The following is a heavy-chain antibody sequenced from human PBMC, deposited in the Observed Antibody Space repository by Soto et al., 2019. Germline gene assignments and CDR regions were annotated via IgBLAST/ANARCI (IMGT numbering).Heavy chain of an antibody. Sequence: SGPTLVNPTQTLTLTCTFSGFSLSTSGVGVGWIRQPPGKALEWLALIYWNDDKRYSPSLKSRLTITKDTSKNQVVLTMNNMDPVATATYYCAHIPLGAGPSLTTMGYFDYWGQGTLVTAPQ. CDR1: GFSLSTSGVG. V-gene: IGHV2-5*01. CDR3: AHIPLGAGPSLTTMGYFDY. CDR2: IYWNDDK. J-gene: IGHJ4*02. D-gene: IGHD6-13*01.